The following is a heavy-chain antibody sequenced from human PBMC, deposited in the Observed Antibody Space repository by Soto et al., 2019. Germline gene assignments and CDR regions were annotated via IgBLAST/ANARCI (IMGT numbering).Heavy chain of an antibody. J-gene: IGHJ3*02. Sequence: GGSLRLSCAASGFTFSSYSMNWVRQAPGKGLEWVSSISSNSNYIYNADSVKGRFTISRDNARNSLFLQMHSLRAEDTAVYYCPTDCGDYIRFDAFDIWGQGTMVTVSS. V-gene: IGHV3-21*01. CDR3: PTDCGDYIRFDAFDI. CDR1: GFTFSSYS. D-gene: IGHD4-17*01. CDR2: ISSNSNYI.